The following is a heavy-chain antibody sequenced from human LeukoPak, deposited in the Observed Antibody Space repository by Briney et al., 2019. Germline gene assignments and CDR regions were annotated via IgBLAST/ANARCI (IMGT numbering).Heavy chain of an antibody. Sequence: GGSLRLSCAASGFTFSSYGMHWVRQAPGKGLEWVAVISYDGSNKYYADSVKGRFTISRDNSKNTLYLQMNSLRAEDTAVYYCAKPNYYYDSSGYGYYFDYWGQGTLVTVSS. J-gene: IGHJ4*02. CDR2: ISYDGSNK. V-gene: IGHV3-30*18. CDR1: GFTFSSYG. D-gene: IGHD3-22*01. CDR3: AKPNYYYDSSGYGYYFDY.